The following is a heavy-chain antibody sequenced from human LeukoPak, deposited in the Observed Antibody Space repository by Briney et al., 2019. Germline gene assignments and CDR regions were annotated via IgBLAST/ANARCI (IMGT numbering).Heavy chain of an antibody. V-gene: IGHV4-59*01. CDR3: ARDGPGIRGSFDI. CDR1: GGSISGYY. J-gene: IGHJ3*02. CDR2: IYYSGNT. Sequence: SETLSLTCIVSGGSISGYYWSWIRLPPGKGLEWLGYIYYSGNTNYNPSLKSRVTMSVDTSKNQFSLMLSSVIAADTAVYYCARDGPGIRGSFDIWGQGTMVTVPS. D-gene: IGHD3-10*01.